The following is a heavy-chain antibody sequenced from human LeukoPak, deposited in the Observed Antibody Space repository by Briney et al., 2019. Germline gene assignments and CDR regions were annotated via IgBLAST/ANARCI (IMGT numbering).Heavy chain of an antibody. CDR1: GGSISSSSYY. V-gene: IGHV4-39*07. J-gene: IGHJ4*02. D-gene: IGHD6-19*01. CDR3: ARIVGSGWYEEDY. Sequence: SETLSLTCTVSGGSISSSSYYWGWIRQPPGKGLEWIGSIYYSGSTYYNPSLKSRVTISVDTSKIQFSLKLSSVTAADTAVYYCARIVGSGWYEEDYWGQGTLVTVSS. CDR2: IYYSGST.